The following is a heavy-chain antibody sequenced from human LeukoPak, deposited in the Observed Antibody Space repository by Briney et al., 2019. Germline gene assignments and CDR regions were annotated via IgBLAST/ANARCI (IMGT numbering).Heavy chain of an antibody. Sequence: SETLSLTCAVYGGSFSGYYWSWIRQPPGKGLEWIGEINHSGSTNYNPSLKSRVTISVDTSKNQFSLKLSSVTAADTAVYYCARRGRWDYYGSGSYYNSYYYYMDVWGKGTTVTISS. CDR1: GGSFSGYY. V-gene: IGHV4-34*01. J-gene: IGHJ6*03. CDR3: ARRGRWDYYGSGSYYNSYYYYMDV. D-gene: IGHD3-10*01. CDR2: INHSGST.